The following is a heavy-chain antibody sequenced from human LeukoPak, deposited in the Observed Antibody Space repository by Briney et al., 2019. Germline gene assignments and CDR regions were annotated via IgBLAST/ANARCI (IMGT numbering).Heavy chain of an antibody. D-gene: IGHD3-3*01. Sequence: KSSETLSLTCAVYGGSFSGYYWSWIRQPPGKGLEWIGEISHSGSTNYNPSLKGRVTISVDTSKNQFSLKLSSVTAADTAVYYCARGSAYYDFWSGFYWGQGTLVTVSS. J-gene: IGHJ4*02. CDR1: GGSFSGYY. CDR2: ISHSGST. CDR3: ARGSAYYDFWSGFY. V-gene: IGHV4-34*01.